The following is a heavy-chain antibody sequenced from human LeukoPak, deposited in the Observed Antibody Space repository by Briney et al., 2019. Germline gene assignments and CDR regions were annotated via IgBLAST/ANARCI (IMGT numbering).Heavy chain of an antibody. V-gene: IGHV4-59*12. CDR1: GGSISSYY. J-gene: IGHJ5*02. CDR3: ARVSPGSGSYYKRGNWFDP. CDR2: IYYSGST. D-gene: IGHD3-10*01. Sequence: PSETLSLTCTVSGGSISSYYWSWIRQPPGKGLEWIGYIYYSGSTNYNPSLKSRVTISVDTSKNQFSLKLSSVTAADTAVYYCARVSPGSGSYYKRGNWFDPWGQGTLVTVSS.